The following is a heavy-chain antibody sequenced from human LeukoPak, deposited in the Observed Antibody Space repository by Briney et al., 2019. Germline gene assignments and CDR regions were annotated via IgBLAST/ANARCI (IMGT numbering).Heavy chain of an antibody. V-gene: IGHV4-59*01. Sequence: PSETLSLTCTVSGGSISSYYWSWIRQPPGKGLEWIGYIYYSGSTNYNPSLKSRGTISVDTSNNQFSLKLTSVTAADTAVYYCARRSWYNWFDRWGQGTLVTVSS. D-gene: IGHD6-13*01. J-gene: IGHJ5*02. CDR2: IYYSGST. CDR1: GGSISSYY. CDR3: ARRSWYNWFDR.